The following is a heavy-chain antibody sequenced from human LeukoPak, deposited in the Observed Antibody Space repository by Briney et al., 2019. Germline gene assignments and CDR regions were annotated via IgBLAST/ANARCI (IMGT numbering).Heavy chain of an antibody. CDR2: INHSGST. V-gene: IGHV4-34*01. D-gene: IGHD3-22*01. Sequence: SETLSLTCAVYGGSFSGYYWSWIRQPPGKGLEWIGEINHSGSTNYNPSLKSRVTISVDKSKNQFSLKLSSVTAADTAVYYCARGGRSGYYSYWGQGTLVTVSS. J-gene: IGHJ4*02. CDR3: ARGGRSGYYSY. CDR1: GGSFSGYY.